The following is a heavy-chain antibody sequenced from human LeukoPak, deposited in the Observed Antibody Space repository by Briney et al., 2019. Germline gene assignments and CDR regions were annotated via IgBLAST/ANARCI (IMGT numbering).Heavy chain of an antibody. CDR2: ISGSGGST. CDR3: TTPAYCGGDCHYYFDY. V-gene: IGHV3-23*01. J-gene: IGHJ4*02. Sequence: GGSLTLSCAASGFTFSSYAMSWLRQAPGKGLEWFSAISGSGGSTYHAHPVKGRFTISRDNSKNTLYLEMNSLRTGHTAVYYCTTPAYCGGDCHYYFDYWGQGTLVTVSS. CDR1: GFTFSSYA. D-gene: IGHD2-21*02.